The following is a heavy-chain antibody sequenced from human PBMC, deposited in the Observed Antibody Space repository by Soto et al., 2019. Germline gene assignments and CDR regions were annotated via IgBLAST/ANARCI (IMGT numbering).Heavy chain of an antibody. CDR1: GGSFSGYY. CDR3: ARGGYCSSTSCYVRWFDP. V-gene: IGHV4-34*01. Sequence: QVQLQQWGAGLLKPSETLSLTCAVYGGSFSGYYWSWIRQPPGKGLEWIGEINHSGSTNYNPSLKSRVAISLDTSKNQFYQKLSSVTAADTAVYYCARGGYCSSTSCYVRWFDPWGQGTLVTVSS. CDR2: INHSGST. J-gene: IGHJ5*02. D-gene: IGHD2-2*01.